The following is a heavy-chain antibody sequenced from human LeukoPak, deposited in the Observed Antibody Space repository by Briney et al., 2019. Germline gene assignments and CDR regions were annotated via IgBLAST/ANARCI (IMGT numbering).Heavy chain of an antibody. Sequence: GESLKISCKGSGYSFTSYWIGWVRQMPGKGLEWMGVIYPGDSDTRYSPSFQGHVTISADKSISTAYLQWSSLKASDTAIYYCARRLYSSSWYGFDYWGQGTLVTVSS. V-gene: IGHV5-51*01. D-gene: IGHD6-13*01. J-gene: IGHJ4*02. CDR1: GYSFTSYW. CDR3: ARRLYSSSWYGFDY. CDR2: IYPGDSDT.